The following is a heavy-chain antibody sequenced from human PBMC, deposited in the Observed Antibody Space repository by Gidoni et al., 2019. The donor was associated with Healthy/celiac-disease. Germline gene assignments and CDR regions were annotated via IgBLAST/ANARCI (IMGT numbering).Heavy chain of an antibody. CDR3: AKDLVPLYSSSSSQ. J-gene: IGHJ4*02. D-gene: IGHD6-13*01. CDR1: GFTFSSYA. CDR2: ISCSGGST. Sequence: EVQLLESGGGLVQPGGSLSLSCAASGFTFSSYAMSWVRQAPGKGLEWVSAISCSGGSTYYADSVKGRFTISRDNSKNTLYLQMNSLRAEDTAVYYCAKDLVPLYSSSSSQWGQGTLVTVSS. V-gene: IGHV3-23*01.